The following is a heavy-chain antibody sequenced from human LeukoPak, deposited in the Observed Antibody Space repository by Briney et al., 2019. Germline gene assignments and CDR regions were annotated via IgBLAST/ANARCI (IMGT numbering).Heavy chain of an antibody. CDR2: ISSSSSYI. V-gene: IGHV3-21*01. CDR1: GFTFSSYS. Sequence: PGGSLRLSCAASGFTFSSYSMNWVRQAPGKGLEWVSSISSSSSYIYYADSVKGRFTISRDNAKNSLYLQMNSLRAEDTAVYYCARGRMITIFGVVTLDAFDIWGQGTMVTVSS. D-gene: IGHD3-3*01. CDR3: ARGRMITIFGVVTLDAFDI. J-gene: IGHJ3*02.